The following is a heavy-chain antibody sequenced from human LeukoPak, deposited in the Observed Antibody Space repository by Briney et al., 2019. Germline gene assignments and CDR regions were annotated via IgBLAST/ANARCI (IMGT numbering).Heavy chain of an antibody. CDR3: ARDSSGWYVWFDP. V-gene: IGHV4-59*01. D-gene: IGHD6-19*01. J-gene: IGHJ5*02. CDR1: GGSISSYY. CDR2: IYYSGST. Sequence: SETLSLTCTVSGGSISSYYWSWIRQPPGKGLEWIGYIYYSGSTNYNPSLKSRVTISVDTSKNQFSLKLSSVTAADTAVYYCARDSSGWYVWFDPWGQGTLVTVSS.